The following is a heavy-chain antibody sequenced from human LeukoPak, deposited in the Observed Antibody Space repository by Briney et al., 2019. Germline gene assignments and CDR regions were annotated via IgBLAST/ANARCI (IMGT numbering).Heavy chain of an antibody. CDR1: GYSFTSYW. Sequence: GESLKISCKGSGYSFTSYWIGWVRQMPGKGLEWMGIIFPGDSDTRYSPSFQGQVTISADKSISTAYLQWSSLKASDTAVYYCARHLDSDYDSYFDYWGREPWSPSPQ. J-gene: IGHJ4*02. CDR2: IFPGDSDT. CDR3: ARHLDSDYDSYFDY. D-gene: IGHD5-12*01. V-gene: IGHV5-51*01.